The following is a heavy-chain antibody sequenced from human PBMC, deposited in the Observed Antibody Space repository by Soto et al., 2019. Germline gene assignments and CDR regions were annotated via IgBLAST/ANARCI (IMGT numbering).Heavy chain of an antibody. D-gene: IGHD6-13*01. CDR1: GFTFSSYG. Sequence: HPGGSLRLSCAASGFTFSSYGMHWVRQAPGKGLEWVAVIWYDGSNKYYADSVKGRFTISRDNSKNTLYLQMNSLRAEDTAVYYCARGSGAYSSSWYRYYCGMDVWGQGTTVTV. CDR2: IWYDGSNK. J-gene: IGHJ6*02. CDR3: ARGSGAYSSSWYRYYCGMDV. V-gene: IGHV3-33*01.